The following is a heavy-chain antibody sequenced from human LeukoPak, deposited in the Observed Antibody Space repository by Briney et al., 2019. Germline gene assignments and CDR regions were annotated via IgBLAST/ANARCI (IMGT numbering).Heavy chain of an antibody. J-gene: IGHJ4*02. Sequence: GGSMRLSCAASGVTFSSYSMNWVRQPPGKGLEWVSSISSSSSYIYYADSVKGRFTISRDNAKNSLYLQMNSLRAEDTAVYYCAKNTNEAFDYWGQGTLVTVSS. V-gene: IGHV3-21*01. CDR1: GVTFSSYS. CDR3: AKNTNEAFDY. D-gene: IGHD1-1*01. CDR2: ISSSSSYI.